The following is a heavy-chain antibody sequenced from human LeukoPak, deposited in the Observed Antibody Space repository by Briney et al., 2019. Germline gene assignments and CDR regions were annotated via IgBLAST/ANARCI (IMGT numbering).Heavy chain of an antibody. CDR1: GFTFSSYE. J-gene: IGHJ4*02. CDR3: ARDNIRYSVDF. D-gene: IGHD2-15*01. CDR2: ISSSGSNM. V-gene: IGHV3-48*03. Sequence: GGSLRLSCAASGFTFSSYEMNWVRQAPGQGLEWVSYISSSGSNMYYADSVKGRFTISRDNAKNSLYLQMDRLRAEDTAVYYCARDNIRYSVDFWGQGTLVIVSS.